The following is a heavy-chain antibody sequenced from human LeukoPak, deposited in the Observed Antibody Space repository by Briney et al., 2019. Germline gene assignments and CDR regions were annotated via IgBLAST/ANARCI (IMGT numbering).Heavy chain of an antibody. V-gene: IGHV4-59*11. Sequence: PSETLSLTCTVSVGSISSHSWSWIRQTPGKGLEWIGYISYSGGTNYNPSFKSRVTISVDTSKSQFSLKLTSVTAGDTAVYYCARLRDLWFDPWGQGTLVTVSS. CDR2: ISYSGGT. J-gene: IGHJ5*02. CDR1: VGSISSHS. CDR3: ARLRDLWFDP.